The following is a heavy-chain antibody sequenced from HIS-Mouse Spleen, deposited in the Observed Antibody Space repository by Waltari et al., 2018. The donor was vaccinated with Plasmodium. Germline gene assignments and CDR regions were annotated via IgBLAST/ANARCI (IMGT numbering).Heavy chain of an antibody. CDR2: INSDGSST. CDR3: ARVGDFWSGYCNDY. J-gene: IGHJ4*02. Sequence: EVQLVESGGGLVQTGGSLRLSCAASGFTFSSYWRHWVRQAPGKGLVWVSRINSDGSSTSYADSVKGRFTISRDNAKNTLYLQMNSLRAEDTAVYYCARVGDFWSGYCNDYWGQGTLVTVSS. V-gene: IGHV3-74*01. CDR1: GFTFSSYW. D-gene: IGHD3-3*01.